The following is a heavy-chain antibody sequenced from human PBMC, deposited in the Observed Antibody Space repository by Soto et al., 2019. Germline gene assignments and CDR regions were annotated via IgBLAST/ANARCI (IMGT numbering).Heavy chain of an antibody. CDR1: GGTFSSYA. D-gene: IGHD2-2*01. J-gene: IGHJ4*02. Sequence: QVQLVQSGAEVKKPGSSVKVSCKASGGTFSSYAISWVRQAPGQGLEWMGGIIPIFGTANYAQKFQGRVKITADKSTSTAYMELSSLRSEDTAVYYCSLHCSSTSCLRSFDYWGQGTLVTVSS. CDR2: IIPIFGTA. V-gene: IGHV1-69*06. CDR3: SLHCSSTSCLRSFDY.